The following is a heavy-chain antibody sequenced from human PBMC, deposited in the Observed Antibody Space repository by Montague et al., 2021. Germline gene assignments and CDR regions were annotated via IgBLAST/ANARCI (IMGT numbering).Heavy chain of an antibody. Sequence: SETLSLTCNVSGGSVSTGNYYWTWIRQPPGKELEWIGYIYYTGSSKYNPSLESRVTISISTSKKQFTLKLSSVTAADTAVYYCARGQWLVPYYLDSWGQGPWSPSPQ. V-gene: IGHV4-61*01. J-gene: IGHJ4*02. CDR2: IYYTGSS. CDR3: ARGQWLVPYYLDS. D-gene: IGHD6-19*01. CDR1: GGSVSTGNYY.